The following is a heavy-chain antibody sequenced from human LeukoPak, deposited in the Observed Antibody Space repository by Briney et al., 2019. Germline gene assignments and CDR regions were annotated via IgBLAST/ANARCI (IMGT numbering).Heavy chain of an antibody. J-gene: IGHJ6*02. CDR1: GGSISSYY. Sequence: SETLSLTCTVSGGSISSYYWSWIRQPPGKGLEWIGYIYYSGSTNYNPSLKSRVTISVDTSKNQFSLKLSSVTAADTAVYYCARQKYSSSWPVYYYYGMDVWGPGTTVTVSS. D-gene: IGHD6-13*01. V-gene: IGHV4-59*08. CDR2: IYYSGST. CDR3: ARQKYSSSWPVYYYYGMDV.